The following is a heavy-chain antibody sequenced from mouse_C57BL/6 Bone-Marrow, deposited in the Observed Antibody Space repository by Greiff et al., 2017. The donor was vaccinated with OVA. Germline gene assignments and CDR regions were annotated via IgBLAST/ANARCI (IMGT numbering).Heavy chain of an antibody. CDR1: EYEFPSHD. V-gene: IGHV5-2*01. Sequence: EVQVVESGGGLVQPGESLKLSCESNEYEFPSHDMSWVRKTPEKRLELVAAINSDGGSTYYPDTMERRFIISRDNTKTTLYLQMSSLRSEDTAVYYCARYGYDGVYIDYWGQGTTLTVSS. D-gene: IGHD2-2*01. J-gene: IGHJ2*01. CDR3: ARYGYDGVYIDY. CDR2: INSDGGST.